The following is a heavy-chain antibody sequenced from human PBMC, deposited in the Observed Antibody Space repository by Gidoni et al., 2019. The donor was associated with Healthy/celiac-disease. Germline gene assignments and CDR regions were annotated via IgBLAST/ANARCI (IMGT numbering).Heavy chain of an antibody. Sequence: QVQLQASGPGLVKPSETLSLTCTASGGSISSYYWSWIRQPPGKGLEWIGYIYYRGSTNYNPSLKSRVTISVDTSKNQFSLKLSSVTAADTAVYDCARVVGAIYYNWFDPWGQGTLVTVSS. V-gene: IGHV4-59*01. J-gene: IGHJ5*02. D-gene: IGHD1-26*01. CDR2: IYYRGST. CDR3: ARVVGAIYYNWFDP. CDR1: GGSISSYY.